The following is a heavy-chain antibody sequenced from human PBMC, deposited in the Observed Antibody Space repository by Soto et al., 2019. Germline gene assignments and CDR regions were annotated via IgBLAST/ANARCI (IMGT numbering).Heavy chain of an antibody. CDR1: GFTFIDFA. D-gene: IGHD6-6*01. CDR3: ARDRRPSIYSGLAV. Sequence: PVVSLRVSCAASGFTFIDFAMSCVRQAPGKGLEWVSAIDGSSATTNYADSVKGRFTISRDNSKNTLFLHMRGLRAEDTAVYYCARDRRPSIYSGLAVWGQGTTVTVSS. CDR2: IDGSSATT. J-gene: IGHJ6*02. V-gene: IGHV3-23*01.